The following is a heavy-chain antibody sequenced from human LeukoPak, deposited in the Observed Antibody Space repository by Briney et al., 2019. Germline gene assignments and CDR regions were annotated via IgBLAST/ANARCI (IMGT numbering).Heavy chain of an antibody. CDR2: MNPNSGNT. V-gene: IGHV1-8*01. CDR3: ARRRGGSPRRNWFDP. J-gene: IGHJ5*02. D-gene: IGHD3-16*01. CDR1: GYTFTSYD. Sequence: ASVKVSCKASGYTFTSYDINWVRQATGQGLEWMGWMNPNSGNTGYAQKFQCRVTMTRNTSISTTYMELSSLRSEDTAVYYCARRRGGSPRRNWFDPWGQGTLVTVSS.